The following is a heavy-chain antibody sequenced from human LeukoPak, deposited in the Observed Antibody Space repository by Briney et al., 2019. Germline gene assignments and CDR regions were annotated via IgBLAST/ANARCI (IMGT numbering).Heavy chain of an antibody. Sequence: GGSLRLSCAASGFTFSSYSMNWVRQAPGKGLEWVSYISSSSSTIFYTDSVKGRFTISRDNAKNSLYLQMNSLSAEDTAVYYCATPFDYWGQGTLVTVSS. CDR3: ATPFDY. CDR2: ISSSSSTI. CDR1: GFTFSSYS. V-gene: IGHV3-48*01. J-gene: IGHJ4*02.